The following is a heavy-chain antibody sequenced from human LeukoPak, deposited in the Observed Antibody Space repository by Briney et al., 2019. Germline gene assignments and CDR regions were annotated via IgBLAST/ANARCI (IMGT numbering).Heavy chain of an antibody. CDR1: GFTFSSYS. J-gene: IGHJ4*02. D-gene: IGHD5-18*01. Sequence: GGSLRLSCAASGFTFSSYSMNWVRQAPGKGLEWVSSISSSSTYIYYADSVKGRFTISRDNAKDSLYLQMNSLRAEDTAVYYCARDSGYSYGFPFDYWGQGTLVTVSS. V-gene: IGHV3-21*01. CDR3: ARDSGYSYGFPFDY. CDR2: ISSSSTYI.